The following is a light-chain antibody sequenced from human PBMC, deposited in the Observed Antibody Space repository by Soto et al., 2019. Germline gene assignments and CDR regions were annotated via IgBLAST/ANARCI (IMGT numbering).Light chain of an antibody. J-gene: IGLJ1*01. V-gene: IGLV2-23*02. CDR3: YSYAGSSYV. CDR2: EVS. Sequence: TQPSSVSWSPGQSITISFPGTRSDVGSYNLVSWYQQHPGKAPKLMIYEVSKRPSGVSNRFSGSKSGNTASLTISGLQAEDEADYYCYSYAGSSYVFGTGTKVTVL. CDR1: RSDVGSYNL.